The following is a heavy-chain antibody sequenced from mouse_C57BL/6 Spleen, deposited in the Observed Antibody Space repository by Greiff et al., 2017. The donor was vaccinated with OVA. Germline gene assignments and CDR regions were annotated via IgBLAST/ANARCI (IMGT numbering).Heavy chain of an antibody. Sequence: QVQLQQSGAELVRPGTSVKMSCKASGYTFTNYWIGWAKQRPGHGLEWIGDIYPGGGYTNYNEKFKGKATLTADKSSSTAYMQFSSLTSEDSAIYYCARSGLTTVERNWYFDVWGTGTTVTVSS. J-gene: IGHJ1*03. D-gene: IGHD1-1*01. V-gene: IGHV1-63*01. CDR2: IYPGGGYT. CDR3: ARSGLTTVERNWYFDV. CDR1: GYTFTNYW.